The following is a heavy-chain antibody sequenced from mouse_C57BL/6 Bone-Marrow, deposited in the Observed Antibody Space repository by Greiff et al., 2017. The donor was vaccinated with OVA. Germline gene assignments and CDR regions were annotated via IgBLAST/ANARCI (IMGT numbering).Heavy chain of an antibody. D-gene: IGHD2-3*01. Sequence: VQLKESGPVLVKLGASVKMSCKASGYTFTDYYMNWVKQSHGKSLEWIGVINPYNGGTSYNQKFKGKATLTVDKSSSTAYMELNSLTSEDSAVYYCARALYDGYYVGAMDYWGQGTSVTVSS. V-gene: IGHV1-19*01. CDR1: GYTFTDYY. CDR2: INPYNGGT. J-gene: IGHJ4*01. CDR3: ARALYDGYYVGAMDY.